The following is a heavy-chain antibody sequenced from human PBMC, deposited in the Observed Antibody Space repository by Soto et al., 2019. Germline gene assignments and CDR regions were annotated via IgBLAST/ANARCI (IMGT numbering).Heavy chain of an antibody. CDR1: GGSISSSNW. Sequence: QVQLQESGPGLVKPSGTLSLTCAVSGGSISSSNWWSWVRQPPGKGLEWIGEIYHSGSTNYNPSLKSRVTISVDKSKNQFSLKLSSVTAADTAVYYCARDVMYYYDSSGYYYVLDVWGQGTTVTVSS. J-gene: IGHJ6*02. D-gene: IGHD3-22*01. V-gene: IGHV4-4*02. CDR3: ARDVMYYYDSSGYYYVLDV. CDR2: IYHSGST.